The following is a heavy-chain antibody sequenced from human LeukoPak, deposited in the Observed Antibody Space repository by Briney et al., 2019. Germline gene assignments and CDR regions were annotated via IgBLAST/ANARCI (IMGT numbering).Heavy chain of an antibody. J-gene: IGHJ5*02. CDR3: VGLRRNSDRRYYYYYYPS. CDR2: ICPTRTSI. D-gene: IGHD3-10*01. Sequence: GGSLRLSCVASGHTFSDYSINWVRRAPGRGLEWVSSICPTRTSIFYADAMRGRFTISRHNAESSLYLQMNSQRAAYTPIYHPVGLRRNSDRRYYYYYYPSWGEGTLVTVPS. CDR1: GHTFSDYS. V-gene: IGHV3-21*01.